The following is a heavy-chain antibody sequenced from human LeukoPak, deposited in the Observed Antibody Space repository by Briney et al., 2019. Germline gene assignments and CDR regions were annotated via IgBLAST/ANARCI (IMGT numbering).Heavy chain of an antibody. J-gene: IGHJ3*02. CDR1: GFTFSDYH. CDR3: ARDVAYYYESSGYYSLGFDI. CDR2: VSSRSNYI. D-gene: IGHD3-22*01. Sequence: GGSLRLSCVVSGFTFSDYHMNWVRQAPGKGLEWVSSVSSRSNYIYYPDSGKGRFTISRDNAKNSLYLQMNGLRAEDTAVYYCARDVAYYYESSGYYSLGFDIWGQGTMVTVSS. V-gene: IGHV3-21*01.